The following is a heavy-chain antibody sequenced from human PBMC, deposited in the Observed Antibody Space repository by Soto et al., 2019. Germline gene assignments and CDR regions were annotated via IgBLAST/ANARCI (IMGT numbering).Heavy chain of an antibody. Sequence: VASVKVSCKASGYTFTSYGISWVRQAPGQGLEWMGGIIPIFGTANYAQKFQGRVTITADKSTSTAYMELRSLRSDDTAVYYCASVAGGGYYFGLKYWGQGTLVTVSS. CDR3: ASVAGGGYYFGLKY. CDR1: GYTFTSYG. D-gene: IGHD3-22*01. J-gene: IGHJ4*02. CDR2: IIPIFGTA. V-gene: IGHV1-69*06.